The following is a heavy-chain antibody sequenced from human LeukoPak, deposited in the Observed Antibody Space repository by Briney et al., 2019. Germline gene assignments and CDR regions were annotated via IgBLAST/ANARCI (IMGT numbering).Heavy chain of an antibody. V-gene: IGHV1-69*05. J-gene: IGHJ4*02. Sequence: GASVKVSCKASGGTFSSYAISWVRQAPGQGLEWMGRIIPIFGTANYAQKFQGRVTITTDESTSTAYMELSSLRSEDTAVYYCAVTFWGVIVNGPCDYWGQGTLVTVSS. CDR3: AVTFWGVIVNGPCDY. CDR2: IIPIFGTA. D-gene: IGHD3-16*02. CDR1: GGTFSSYA.